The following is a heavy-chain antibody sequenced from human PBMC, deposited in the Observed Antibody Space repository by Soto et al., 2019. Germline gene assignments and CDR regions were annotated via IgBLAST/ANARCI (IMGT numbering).Heavy chain of an antibody. Sequence: PGGSLRLSCAASGFTFSSYGMHWVRQAPGKGLEWVAVIWYDGSNKYYADSVKGRFTISRDNSKNTLYLQMNSLRAEDTAVYYCARDKGETRGMDVWGQGTTVTVSS. J-gene: IGHJ6*02. CDR3: ARDKGETRGMDV. D-gene: IGHD3-10*01. CDR1: GFTFSSYG. CDR2: IWYDGSNK. V-gene: IGHV3-33*01.